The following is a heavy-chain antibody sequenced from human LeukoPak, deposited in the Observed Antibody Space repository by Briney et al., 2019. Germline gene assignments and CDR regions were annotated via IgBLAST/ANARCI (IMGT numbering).Heavy chain of an antibody. Sequence: TGGSLRLSCAASGFTFSRYDMHWVRQATGKGLEWVSGIGTAGDTYYAGSVKGRFTISRENAKNSLYLQMNSPTAGDTAVYYCAGAGSETQWRAFDFWGQGALVTVFS. V-gene: IGHV3-13*01. CDR3: AGAGSETQWRAFDF. D-gene: IGHD6-19*01. CDR2: IGTAGDT. CDR1: GFTFSRYD. J-gene: IGHJ4*02.